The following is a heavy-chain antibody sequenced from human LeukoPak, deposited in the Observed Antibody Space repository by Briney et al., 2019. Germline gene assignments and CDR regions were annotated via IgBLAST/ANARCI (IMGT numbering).Heavy chain of an antibody. J-gene: IGHJ4*02. CDR3: ARVQKSRDGYNDFDY. D-gene: IGHD5-24*01. V-gene: IGHV1-2*02. CDR2: INPNSGGT. CDR1: GYTFTGYY. Sequence: ASVKVSCKASGYTFTGYYMHWVRQAPGQGLEWMGWINPNSGGTNYAQKFQGRVTMTRDTSISTAYMELSRLRSDDTAVYYCARVQKSRDGYNDFDYWGQGTLVTVSS.